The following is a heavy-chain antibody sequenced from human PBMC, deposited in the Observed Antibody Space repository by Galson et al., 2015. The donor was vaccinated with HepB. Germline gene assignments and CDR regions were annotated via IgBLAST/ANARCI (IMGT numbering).Heavy chain of an antibody. CDR1: GVSFSTSA. CDR2: ISGAGSPT. CDR3: AKGYSGTSSGLGDD. J-gene: IGHJ4*02. V-gene: IGHV3-23*01. Sequence: SLRLSCPTSGVSFSTSAMRWVPQAPGKGLEWVSSISGAGSPTYYADSVQGRFIISRDNSKNTMYLQMSSLRAEDTAIYYCAKGYSGTSSGLGDDWGQGTLVTVSS. D-gene: IGHD1-26*01.